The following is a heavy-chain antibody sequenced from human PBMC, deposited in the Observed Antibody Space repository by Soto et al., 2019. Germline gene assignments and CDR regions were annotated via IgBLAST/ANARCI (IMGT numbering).Heavy chain of an antibody. CDR2: IKQDGSEK. Sequence: EVQLVESGGGLGQPGGSLRLSCAASGFTFSSYWMSWVRQAPGKGLEWVANIKQDGSEKYYVDSVKGRFTISRDNAKNSLYLQMNSLRAEDTAVYYCSRARGLYGGNSLLDYWGQGTLVTVSS. CDR1: GFTFSSYW. J-gene: IGHJ4*02. CDR3: SRARGLYGGNSLLDY. D-gene: IGHD3-16*01. V-gene: IGHV3-7*03.